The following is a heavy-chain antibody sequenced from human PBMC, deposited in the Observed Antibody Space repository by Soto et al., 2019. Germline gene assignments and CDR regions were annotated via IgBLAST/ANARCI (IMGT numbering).Heavy chain of an antibody. D-gene: IGHD5-12*01. J-gene: IGHJ6*02. V-gene: IGHV3-23*01. CDR1: GFTFSSYA. Sequence: PGGSLRLSCAASGFTFSSYAMSWVRQAPGKGLEWVSAISGSGGSTYYADSVKGRFTISRDNSKNTLYLQMNSLRAEDTAVYYCAKDTSVLYSGYDYVGGSDYYYYGMDVWGQGTTVTVSS. CDR3: AKDTSVLYSGYDYVGGSDYYYYGMDV. CDR2: ISGSGGST.